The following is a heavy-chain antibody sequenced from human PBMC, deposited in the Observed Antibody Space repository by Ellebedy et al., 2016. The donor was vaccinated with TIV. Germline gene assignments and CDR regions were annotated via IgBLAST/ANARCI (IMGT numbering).Heavy chain of an antibody. CDR3: ARDRGVVVTAIPAGYFDY. CDR1: GFTFSSYG. CDR2: ISYDGSNK. J-gene: IGHJ4*02. V-gene: IGHV3-30*03. D-gene: IGHD2-21*02. Sequence: PGGSLRLSCAASGFTFSSYGMHWVRQAPGKGLEWVAVISYDGSNKYYADSVTGRFTISRDNSKNTLYLQMNSLRAEETAVYYCARDRGVVVTAIPAGYFDYWGQGTLVTVSS.